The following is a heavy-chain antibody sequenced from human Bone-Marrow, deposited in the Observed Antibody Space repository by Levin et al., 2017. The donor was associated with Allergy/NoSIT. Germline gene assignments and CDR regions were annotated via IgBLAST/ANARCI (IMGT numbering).Heavy chain of an antibody. V-gene: IGHV3-33*01. Sequence: GESLKISCAASGSTFSTYGIHWVRQAPGKGLEWVVIIWYDGSNKYYADSVNGRFTISRDNSKNTVYLQMNSLRAEDTAVYYCARARGYCGGDNCYTSGSNDAFDIWGQGTVVTVSS. CDR1: GSTFSTYG. CDR2: IWYDGSNK. J-gene: IGHJ3*02. CDR3: ARARGYCGGDNCYTSGSNDAFDI. D-gene: IGHD2-21*01.